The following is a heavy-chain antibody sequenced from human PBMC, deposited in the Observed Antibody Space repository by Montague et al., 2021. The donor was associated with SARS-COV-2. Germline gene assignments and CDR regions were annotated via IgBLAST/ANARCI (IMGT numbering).Heavy chain of an antibody. D-gene: IGHD3-10*01. CDR1: GFSLSTSGMC. V-gene: IGHV2-70*01. Sequence: PALVKPTQTLTLTCTFSGFSLSTSGMCVSWIRQPPGKALECLALIDWDDDKYYSTSQKTRLTISKDTSKNQVVLTMTNMDPVDTATYYCARSLLWFGELNAFDXWGQGTMVTVSS. CDR2: IDWDDDK. CDR3: ARSLLWFGELNAFDX. J-gene: IGHJ3*02.